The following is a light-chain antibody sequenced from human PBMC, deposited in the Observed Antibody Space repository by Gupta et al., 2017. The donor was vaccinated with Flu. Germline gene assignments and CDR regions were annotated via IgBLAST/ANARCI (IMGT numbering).Light chain of an antibody. CDR2: DAS. V-gene: IGKV3-11*01. CDR3: QQCTNWPPA. CDR1: QSVSSN. J-gene: IGKJ1*01. Sequence: PAALSLSPGERATLSCRASQSVSSNLAWYQQKPGQAPRLLIYDASTRATGVPARFSGSGSGTEFTLTISSLEPEDFAAYYCQQCTNWPPAFGQGTKVEIK.